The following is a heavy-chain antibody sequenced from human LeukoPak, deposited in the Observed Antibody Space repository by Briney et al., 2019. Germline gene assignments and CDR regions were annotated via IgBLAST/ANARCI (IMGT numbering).Heavy chain of an antibody. CDR3: ARSDYYYDSSGYYGFFDY. V-gene: IGHV4-34*01. CDR1: GGSFSGYY. Sequence: SSETLSLTRAVHGGSFSGYYWSWIRQPPGKGLEWIGEINHSGSTNYNPSLKSRVTISVDTSKNQFSLKLSSVTAADTAVYYCARSDYYYDSSGYYGFFDYWGQGTLVTVSS. CDR2: INHSGST. J-gene: IGHJ4*02. D-gene: IGHD3-22*01.